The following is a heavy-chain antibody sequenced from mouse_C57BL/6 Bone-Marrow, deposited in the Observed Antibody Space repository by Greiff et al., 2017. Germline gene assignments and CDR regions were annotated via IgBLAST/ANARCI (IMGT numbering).Heavy chain of an antibody. J-gene: IGHJ4*01. CDR3: ARRNYGSSYGHYAMAY. D-gene: IGHD1-1*01. CDR1: GFTFSSYT. Sequence: DVMLVESGGGLVKPGGSLKLSCAASGFTFSSYTMSWVRQTPEKRLEWVATISGGGGNTYYPDSVKGRFTISRDNAKNTLYLQMSSLRSEDTALYYCARRNYGSSYGHYAMAYWGQGTSVTVSS. V-gene: IGHV5-9*01. CDR2: ISGGGGNT.